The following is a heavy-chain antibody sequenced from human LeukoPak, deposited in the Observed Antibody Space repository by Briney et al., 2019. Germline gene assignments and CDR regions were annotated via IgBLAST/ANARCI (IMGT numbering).Heavy chain of an antibody. V-gene: IGHV3-23*01. D-gene: IGHD3-22*01. J-gene: IGHJ3*02. CDR2: ISGSGGST. CDR3: AKADYYDSSGYPDAFDI. Sequence: GGSLRLTCAASGFTFSSYAMSWVRQAPGKGLEWVSAISGSGGSTYYADSVKGRFTISRVNSKNTLYLQMNSLRAEDTAVYYCAKADYYDSSGYPDAFDIRGQGTMVTVSS. CDR1: GFTFSSYA.